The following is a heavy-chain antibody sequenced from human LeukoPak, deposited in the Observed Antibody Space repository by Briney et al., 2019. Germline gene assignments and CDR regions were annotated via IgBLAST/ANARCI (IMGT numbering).Heavy chain of an antibody. J-gene: IGHJ4*02. CDR2: INPNSGAT. CDR3: GTLLSNGPFDY. Sequence: GASVKVSCKAFGYAVSDYFIHWVRQAPAQGLEWMGRINPNSGATKYAQKFQGRVTMTRGTPISTAYMELSRLRSDDTAVYYCGTLLSNGPFDYWGQGSLVTVSS. CDR1: GYAVSDYF. V-gene: IGHV1-2*06.